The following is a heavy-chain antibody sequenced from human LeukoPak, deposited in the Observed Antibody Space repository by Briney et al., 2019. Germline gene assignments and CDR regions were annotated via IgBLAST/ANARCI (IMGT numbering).Heavy chain of an antibody. CDR1: GFTFSSFA. D-gene: IGHD6-19*01. V-gene: IGHV3-23*01. J-gene: IGHJ4*02. CDR3: AKRSGASTYYFDY. Sequence: GGSLRLSCAASGFTFSSFAMSWVRQAPGKGLEWVSGISDSGDSTDYADSVKGRFTISRDNPKNRPFLQMNSLRAEDTAVYYCAKRSGASTYYFDYWGQGALLTVSS. CDR2: ISDSGDST.